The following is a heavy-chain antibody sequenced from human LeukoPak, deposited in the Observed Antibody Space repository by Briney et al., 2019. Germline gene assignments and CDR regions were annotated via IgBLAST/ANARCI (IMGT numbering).Heavy chain of an antibody. V-gene: IGHV3-23*01. D-gene: IGHD3-9*01. Sequence: PGASLRLSCAASGFTFSNYAMSWVRQAPGKGLEWVSAIVGSGGSTYYADSVKGRFSISRDNSKNTLFLQMNSLRVEDTALYYCSKWGDYDVLTGYYDSDFWGQGTLATVSS. CDR2: IVGSGGST. CDR1: GFTFSNYA. CDR3: SKWGDYDVLTGYYDSDF. J-gene: IGHJ4*02.